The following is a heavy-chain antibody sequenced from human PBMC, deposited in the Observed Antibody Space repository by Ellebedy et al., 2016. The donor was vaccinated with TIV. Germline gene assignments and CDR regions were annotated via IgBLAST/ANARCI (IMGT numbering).Heavy chain of an antibody. Sequence: GESLKISCVASGFSFTNFGMTWVRQAPGKGLEWVSYISTSGNTIYYPDSVKGRFTVSRDNTKNSLFLQMNSLRAEDTALYYCTRDVRYFFDTWGQGTRVTVSS. J-gene: IGHJ4*02. V-gene: IGHV3-48*04. CDR3: TRDVRYFFDT. CDR1: GFSFTNFG. CDR2: ISTSGNTI.